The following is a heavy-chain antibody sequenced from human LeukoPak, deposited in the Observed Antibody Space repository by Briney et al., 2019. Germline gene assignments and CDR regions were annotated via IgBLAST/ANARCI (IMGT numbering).Heavy chain of an antibody. V-gene: IGHV3-9*01. CDR2: ISWNSGSI. D-gene: IGHD1-26*01. Sequence: GGSLRLSCAGSGFIFNNYAMHWVRQPPGKGLEWVSGISWNSGSIDYADSVKGRFTISRDNAKNSLYLQMNSLRAEDTAVYYCARERELAWDYWGQGTLVTVSS. CDR1: GFIFNNYA. CDR3: ARERELAWDY. J-gene: IGHJ4*02.